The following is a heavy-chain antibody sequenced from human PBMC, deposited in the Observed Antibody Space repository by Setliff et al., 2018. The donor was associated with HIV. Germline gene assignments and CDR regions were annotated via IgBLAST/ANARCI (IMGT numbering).Heavy chain of an antibody. CDR2: IYYSGST. D-gene: IGHD4-17*01. Sequence: KTSETLSLTCTVSGDPMSSTSYYWGWIRQSPGKGLEWIGSIYYSGSTQYNPSLKSRVTISVDTSKNQFSLKLSSVTAADTAVYYCARDGPQTYGDYERYYFDYWGQETLVTVSS. CDR3: ARDGPQTYGDYERYYFDY. J-gene: IGHJ4*02. CDR1: GDPMSSTSYY. V-gene: IGHV4-39*07.